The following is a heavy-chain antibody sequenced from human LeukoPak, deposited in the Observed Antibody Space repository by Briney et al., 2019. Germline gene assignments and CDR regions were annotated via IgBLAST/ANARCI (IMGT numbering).Heavy chain of an antibody. V-gene: IGHV3-30*18. CDR1: GFTLSSYG. J-gene: IGHJ5*02. D-gene: IGHD4-23*01. CDR2: ISYDGSNK. CDR3: AKDFVVKPYNWFDP. Sequence: GGSLRLSCAASGFTLSSYGMHWVRQAPGKGLEWVAVISYDGSNKYYADSVKGRFTISRDNSKNTLYLQMNSLRAEDTAVYYCAKDFVVKPYNWFDPWGQGTRVTVAS.